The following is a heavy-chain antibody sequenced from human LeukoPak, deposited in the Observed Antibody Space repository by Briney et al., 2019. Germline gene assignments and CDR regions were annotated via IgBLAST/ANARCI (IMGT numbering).Heavy chain of an antibody. CDR1: GFSFSSYG. CDR3: ARLGTRPPAVRGMDV. J-gene: IGHJ6*02. D-gene: IGHD1-7*01. CDR2: ISSSGSST. V-gene: IGHV3-21*04. Sequence: KPGGSLRLSCAASGFSFSSYGMSWVRQAPGKGLEWVSSISSSGSSTYYADSVKGRVTISRDNAKNSLYLQMNSLRAEDTAVYHCARLGTRPPAVRGMDVWGQGTTVTVSS.